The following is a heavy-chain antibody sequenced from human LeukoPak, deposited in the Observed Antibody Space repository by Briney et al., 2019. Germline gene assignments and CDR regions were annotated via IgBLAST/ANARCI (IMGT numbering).Heavy chain of an antibody. CDR1: GFTFRDYW. CDR2: IYSGDNT. CDR3: AGRRVLDASFDY. J-gene: IGHJ4*02. D-gene: IGHD3-16*01. V-gene: IGHV3-66*02. Sequence: GGSLRLSCAASGFTFRDYWMSWVRQAPGKGLEWVSVIYSGDNTYYVESVKGRFTISRDNSKNTLFLQMNRLRAEDTAVYYCAGRRVLDASFDYWGQGTLVTVSS.